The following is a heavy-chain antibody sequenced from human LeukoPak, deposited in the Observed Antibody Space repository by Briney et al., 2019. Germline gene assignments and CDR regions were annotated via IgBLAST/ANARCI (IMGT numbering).Heavy chain of an antibody. J-gene: IGHJ6*03. CDR1: GGSFSDYY. V-gene: IGHV4-34*01. Sequence: SSETLSLTCAVYGGSFSDYYWSWIRQPPGKGLEWIGSIYYSGNTDYNPSLKSRVTISVETSKNQFSLKLSSVTAADTAVYYCARETSQKGAHYMDVWGKGTTITISS. D-gene: IGHD3-16*01. CDR2: IYYSGNT. CDR3: ARETSQKGAHYMDV.